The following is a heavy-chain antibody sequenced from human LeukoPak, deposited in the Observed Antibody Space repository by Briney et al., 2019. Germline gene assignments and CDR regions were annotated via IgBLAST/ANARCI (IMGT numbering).Heavy chain of an antibody. CDR2: ISSSSSYI. V-gene: IGHV3-21*04. Sequence: PGGSLRLSCAASGFTFSSYSMNWVRQAPGKGLEWVSSISSSSSYIYYADSVKGRFTISRDNAKNSLYLQMNSLRAEDTAVYYCAKDFRPVSSGYYLNYWGQGTLVTVSS. CDR3: AKDFRPVSSGYYLNY. J-gene: IGHJ4*02. D-gene: IGHD3-22*01. CDR1: GFTFSSYS.